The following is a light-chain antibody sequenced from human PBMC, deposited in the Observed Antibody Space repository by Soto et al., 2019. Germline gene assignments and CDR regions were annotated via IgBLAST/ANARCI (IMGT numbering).Light chain of an antibody. V-gene: IGLV2-23*01. CDR1: SSDVGSYNL. Sequence: QSALTQPASVSGSPGQSITISCTGTSSDVGSYNLVSWYQQHPGKAPNLMIYEGSKRPSGVSNRFSGSKSGNTASLTISGIHDEDEADYYCCSYAGSSTWVFGGGTTLTVL. CDR3: CSYAGSSTWV. J-gene: IGLJ3*02. CDR2: EGS.